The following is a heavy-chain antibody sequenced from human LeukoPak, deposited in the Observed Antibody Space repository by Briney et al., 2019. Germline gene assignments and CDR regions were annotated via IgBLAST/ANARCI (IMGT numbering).Heavy chain of an antibody. Sequence: GRSLRLSCAASGFTFSSYGMHWVRQAPGKGLEWVAVISYDGSNKYYADSVKGRFTISRDNSKNTLYLQMNSLRAEDTAVYYCAKDVPVGGATVRGDYFDYWGQGTLVTVSS. CDR1: GFTFSSYG. J-gene: IGHJ4*02. CDR3: AKDVPVGGATVRGDYFDY. D-gene: IGHD1-26*01. CDR2: ISYDGSNK. V-gene: IGHV3-30*18.